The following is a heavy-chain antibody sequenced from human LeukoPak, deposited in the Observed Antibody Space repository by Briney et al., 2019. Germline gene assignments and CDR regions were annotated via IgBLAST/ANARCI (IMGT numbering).Heavy chain of an antibody. CDR3: ARGPLSPSDSIAAAGTSNDY. Sequence: SETLSLTCTVSGGSISSSSYYWSWIRQPPGKGLEWIGEINHSGSTNYNPSLKSRVTISVDTSKNQFSLKLSSVTAADTAVYYCARGPLSPSDSIAAAGTSNDYWGQGTLVTVSS. D-gene: IGHD6-13*01. CDR1: GGSISSSSYY. CDR2: INHSGST. V-gene: IGHV4-39*07. J-gene: IGHJ4*02.